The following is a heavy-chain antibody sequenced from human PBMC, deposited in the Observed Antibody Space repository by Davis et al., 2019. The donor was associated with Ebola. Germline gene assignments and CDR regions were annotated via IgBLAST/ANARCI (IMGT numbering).Heavy chain of an antibody. CDR3: ASGFRMDV. CDR1: GFTFSSYA. V-gene: IGHV3-21*01. J-gene: IGHJ6*04. D-gene: IGHD3-10*01. Sequence: PGGSLRLSCAASGFTFSSYAMNWVRQAPGKGLEWVSSISSSSSYIYYADSVKGRFTISRDNAKNTLYLQMSSLRADDTAVYYCASGFRMDVWGNGTTVTVSS. CDR2: ISSSSSYI.